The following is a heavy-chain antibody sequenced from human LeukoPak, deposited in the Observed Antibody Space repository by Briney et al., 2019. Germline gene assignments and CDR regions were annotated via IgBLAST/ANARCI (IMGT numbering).Heavy chain of an antibody. J-gene: IGHJ4*02. Sequence: PGGSLRLSCAASGFTFSSYAMHWVRQAPGKGLEWVAVISYDGSNKYYADSVKGRSTISRDNSKNTLYLQMNSLRAEDTAVYYCARAPDYGDYGDYWGQGTLVTVSS. CDR1: GFTFSSYA. CDR3: ARAPDYGDYGDY. D-gene: IGHD4-17*01. V-gene: IGHV3-30-3*01. CDR2: ISYDGSNK.